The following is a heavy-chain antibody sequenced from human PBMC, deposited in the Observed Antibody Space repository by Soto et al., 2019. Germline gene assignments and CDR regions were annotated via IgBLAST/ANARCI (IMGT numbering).Heavy chain of an antibody. CDR3: AKVHYDSSGYHQYYFES. Sequence: GGSLRLSCAASGFTYSTYAMSWVRQAPGKGLEWVSAISGGGGYTYYADSVKGRFTISRDNSKNTLYLQMNSLRAEDTAVYYCAKVHYDSSGYHQYYFESWGQGTPVTVSS. V-gene: IGHV3-23*01. CDR1: GFTYSTYA. CDR2: ISGGGGYT. D-gene: IGHD3-22*01. J-gene: IGHJ4*02.